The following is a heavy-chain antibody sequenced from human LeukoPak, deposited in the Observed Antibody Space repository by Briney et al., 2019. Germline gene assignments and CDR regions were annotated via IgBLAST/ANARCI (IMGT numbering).Heavy chain of an antibody. V-gene: IGHV2-5*02. Sequence: SGPTLVNPTQTLTLTCTFSGFSLSTSGVGVGWIRQPPGKALEWLALIYWDDDKRYSPSLKSRLTITKDTSKNQVVLTMTNMDPVDTATYYCAHRVGLRSGSYYNVGWFDPWGQGILVTVSS. CDR1: GFSLSTSGVG. D-gene: IGHD3-10*01. CDR2: IYWDDDK. CDR3: AHRVGLRSGSYYNVGWFDP. J-gene: IGHJ5*02.